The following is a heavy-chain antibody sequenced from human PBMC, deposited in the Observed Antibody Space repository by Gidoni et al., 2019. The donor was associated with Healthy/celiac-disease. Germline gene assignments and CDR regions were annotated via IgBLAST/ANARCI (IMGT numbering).Heavy chain of an antibody. CDR1: GGSFSGYY. V-gene: IGHV4-34*01. Sequence: QVQLQQWGAGLLKPSETLSLTCAVHGGSFSGYYWSWIRQPPGKGLEWIGEINHSGSTNYNPSLKSRVTISVDTSKNQFSLKLSSVTAADTAVYYCARWVRWFDPWGQGTLVTVSS. J-gene: IGHJ5*02. CDR2: INHSGST. CDR3: ARWVRWFDP.